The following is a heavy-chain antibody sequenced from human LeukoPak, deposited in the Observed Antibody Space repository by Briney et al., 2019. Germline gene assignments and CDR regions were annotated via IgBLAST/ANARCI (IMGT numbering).Heavy chain of an antibody. J-gene: IGHJ5*02. Sequence: SETLSLTCAVYGGSFSGYYWSWIRQPPGKGLEWIGEINHSGSTNYNPSLKSRVTISVDTSKNQFSLKLSSVTAADTAAYYCARGAHPYIVVVPAAMPGPRNNWFDPWGQGTLVTVSS. V-gene: IGHV4-34*01. CDR1: GGSFSGYY. CDR3: ARGAHPYIVVVPAAMPGPRNNWFDP. CDR2: INHSGST. D-gene: IGHD2-2*01.